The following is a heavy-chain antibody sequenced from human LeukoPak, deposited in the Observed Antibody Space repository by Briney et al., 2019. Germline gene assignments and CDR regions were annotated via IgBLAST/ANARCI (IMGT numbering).Heavy chain of an antibody. CDR1: GYTFTSYD. D-gene: IGHD4-17*01. V-gene: IGHV1-8*01. CDR2: VNPNSGNT. Sequence: ASVKVSCKASGYTFTSYDINWVRQATGQGLEWVGWVNPNSGNTDYAQKFQGRVTMTRNTSISTAYMELSSLRSEDTAVYYCARPRGPTVTTRFDYWGQGTLVTVSS. J-gene: IGHJ4*02. CDR3: ARPRGPTVTTRFDY.